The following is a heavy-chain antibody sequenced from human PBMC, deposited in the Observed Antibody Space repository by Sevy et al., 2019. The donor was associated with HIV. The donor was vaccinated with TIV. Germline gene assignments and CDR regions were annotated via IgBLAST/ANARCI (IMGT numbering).Heavy chain of an antibody. Sequence: GGSLRLSCAASGFTFSNYWMSWVRQTPEKGLEWVANINQDGSEKYYVDSVKGRFTISRDNATNSVFLQMNSLRAEDTAMYYCAREELTWIQLWPWGQCTLVTVSS. CDR3: AREELTWIQLWP. J-gene: IGHJ1*01. D-gene: IGHD5-18*01. V-gene: IGHV3-7*01. CDR2: INQDGSEK. CDR1: GFTFSNYW.